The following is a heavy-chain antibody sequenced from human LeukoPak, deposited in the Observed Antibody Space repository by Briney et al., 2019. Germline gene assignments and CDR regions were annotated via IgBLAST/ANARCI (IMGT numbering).Heavy chain of an antibody. D-gene: IGHD1-1*01. V-gene: IGHV3-23*01. CDR1: GFTFSTYA. J-gene: IGHJ4*02. CDR2: ISGSAAST. Sequence: GGSLRLSCAASGFTFSTYAMIWVRQAPGEGLEWISTISGSAASTYYADSVKGRFTISRDNSKSTLYRQMDSLRAEDTAVYYCARDFSAKTADYWGQGTLVTVSS. CDR3: ARDFSAKTADY.